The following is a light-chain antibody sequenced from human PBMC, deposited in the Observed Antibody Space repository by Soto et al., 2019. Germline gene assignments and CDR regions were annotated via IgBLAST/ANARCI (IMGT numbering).Light chain of an antibody. J-gene: IGKJ1*01. CDR1: QTVGSTY. Sequence: EIVLTQSPATLSLSPGERATLSCGASQTVGSTYLAWYHQKPGLARRLLIYDTSSRATGIPDSFSASGSGTDFTLTISRLEPEDFAVYCCQHYGSSPWTGGQGAKVEIK. CDR3: QHYGSSPWT. V-gene: IGKV3D-20*01. CDR2: DTS.